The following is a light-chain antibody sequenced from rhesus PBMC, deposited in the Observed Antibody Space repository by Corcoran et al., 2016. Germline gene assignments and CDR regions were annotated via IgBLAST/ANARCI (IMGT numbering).Light chain of an antibody. CDR1: ENVNNY. Sequence: DIQMTQSPSSLSASVGDRVTTTCRASENVNNYLNWYQQKPGKATMLLNYKASTLQSGVPSRFSGSGSGTDYTCTSSRLQPEDVATYCCQHGYGTPLTFGQGTKVEIK. V-gene: IGKV1-74*01. CDR2: KAS. CDR3: QHGYGTPLT. J-gene: IGKJ1*01.